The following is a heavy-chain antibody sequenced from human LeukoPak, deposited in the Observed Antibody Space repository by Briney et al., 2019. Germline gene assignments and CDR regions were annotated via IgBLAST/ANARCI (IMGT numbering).Heavy chain of an antibody. CDR2: IYYDASNK. D-gene: IGHD3-9*01. J-gene: IGHJ4*02. Sequence: GRSLRLSCAASGFTLRSSGMHWVRQAPGKGXXWVAVIYYDASNKLYADSVKGRFTISRDNSKNMLYLQMNSLRADDTAVYYCARDRSRYVDYWGQGTLVTVSS. CDR1: GFTLRSSG. V-gene: IGHV3-33*01. CDR3: ARDRSRYVDY.